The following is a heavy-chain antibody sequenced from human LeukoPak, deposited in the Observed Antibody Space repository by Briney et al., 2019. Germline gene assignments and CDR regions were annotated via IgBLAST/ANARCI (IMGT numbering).Heavy chain of an antibody. CDR1: GFTFTSSA. CDR3: AADRVLPWFGEVNYYYYGMDV. D-gene: IGHD3-10*01. J-gene: IGHJ6*02. Sequence: ASVKVSCKASGFTFTSSAVQWVRQARGQRLEWIGWIVVGSGNTNYAQKFQERVTITRDMSTSTAYMELSSLRSEDTAVYYCAADRVLPWFGEVNYYYYGMDVWGQGTTVTVSS. V-gene: IGHV1-58*01. CDR2: IVVGSGNT.